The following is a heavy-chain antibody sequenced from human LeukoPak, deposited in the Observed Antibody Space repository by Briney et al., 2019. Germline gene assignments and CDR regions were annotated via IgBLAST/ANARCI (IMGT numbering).Heavy chain of an antibody. CDR2: IIPIFGTA. J-gene: IGHJ4*02. V-gene: IGHV1-69*13. D-gene: IGHD3-9*01. CDR1: GYSFTSHY. CDR3: ASSVYFDWLSSLGY. Sequence: SVKVSCKSSGYSFTSHYIHWVRQAPGQGLEWMGGIIPIFGTANYAQKFQGRVTITADESTSTAYMELSSLRSEDTAVYYCASSVYFDWLSSLGYWGQGTPVTVSS.